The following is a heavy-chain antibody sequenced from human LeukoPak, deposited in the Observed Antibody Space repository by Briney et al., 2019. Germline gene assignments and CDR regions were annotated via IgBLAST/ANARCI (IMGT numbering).Heavy chain of an antibody. CDR1: GGSISSYY. D-gene: IGHD3-10*01. CDR3: ARGQVGITMVRGVITGIDYYYYYYMDV. Sequence: SETLSLTCTVSGGSISSYYWNWIRQPPGKGLEWIGYIYYSGSPNYNPSLKSRVTISVDTSKNQFSLKLSSVTAADTAVYYCARGQVGITMVRGVITGIDYYYYYYMDVWGKGTTVTISS. V-gene: IGHV4-59*08. CDR2: IYYSGSP. J-gene: IGHJ6*03.